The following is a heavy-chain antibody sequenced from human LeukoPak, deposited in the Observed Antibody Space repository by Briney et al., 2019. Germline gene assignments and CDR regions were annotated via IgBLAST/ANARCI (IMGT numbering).Heavy chain of an antibody. V-gene: IGHV2-26*01. D-gene: IGHD3-22*01. Sequence: SGPVLLKPTATLTLTCTVSGFSLRTPRMGVSWIRQPPGKALEWVAHIFSNDEKSYNTSLKSRLALSRDTSKGQVVLTITNMDPVDTGTYYCARIHSYYYDASGSYFASYFDFWGRGTLVSVSS. CDR2: IFSNDEK. CDR3: ARIHSYYYDASGSYFASYFDF. J-gene: IGHJ2*01. CDR1: GFSLRTPRMG.